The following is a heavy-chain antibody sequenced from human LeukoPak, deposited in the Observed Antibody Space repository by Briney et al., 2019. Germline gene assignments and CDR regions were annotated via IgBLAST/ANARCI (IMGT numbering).Heavy chain of an antibody. D-gene: IGHD6-13*01. Sequence: SETLSLTCAVYGGSFSGYYWSWIRQPPGKGLEWIGEINHSGSTNYNPSLKSRVTISVDTSVNQFSLKLSSVTAADTAVYYCARARGIAAAGKIDYWGQGTLVTVSS. CDR3: ARARGIAAAGKIDY. CDR2: INHSGST. CDR1: GGSFSGYY. V-gene: IGHV4-34*01. J-gene: IGHJ4*02.